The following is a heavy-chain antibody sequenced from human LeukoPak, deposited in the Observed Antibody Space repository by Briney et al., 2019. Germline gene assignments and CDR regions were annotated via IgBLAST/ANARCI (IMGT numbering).Heavy chain of an antibody. D-gene: IGHD3-10*01. Sequence: SETLSLTCTVSGGSISSYYWSWIRQSPGKGLDWIGYIYYSGSTKYNPSLKSRVTISVDTSKNQFSLKLSSVTAADTAVYYCARSYYGSGRYGPQFDYWGQGTLVTVSS. V-gene: IGHV4-59*01. CDR1: GGSISSYY. J-gene: IGHJ4*02. CDR3: ARSYYGSGRYGPQFDY. CDR2: IYYSGST.